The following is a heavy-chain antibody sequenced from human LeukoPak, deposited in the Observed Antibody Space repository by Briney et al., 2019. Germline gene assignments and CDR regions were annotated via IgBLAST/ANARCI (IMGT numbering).Heavy chain of an antibody. V-gene: IGHV3-23*01. J-gene: IGHJ4*02. Sequence: GGSLRLSCEASGFXFSSYWMSWVRQAPGKGLEWVSAISGSGGSTYYADSVKGRFTISRDNSKNTLYLQMNSLRAEDTAVYYCAKDGGYSSSWLPSDYWGQGTLVTVSS. CDR3: AKDGGYSSSWLPSDY. CDR2: ISGSGGST. CDR1: GFXFSSYW. D-gene: IGHD6-13*01.